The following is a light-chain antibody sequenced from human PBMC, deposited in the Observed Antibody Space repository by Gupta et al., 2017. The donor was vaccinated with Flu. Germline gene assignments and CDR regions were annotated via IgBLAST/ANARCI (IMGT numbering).Light chain of an antibody. Sequence: QPALTHPASVSGPPGQSATISCSGISTHVGGYNHVSWYQHHPGTAPRLLIYDVNKRPSGTANRFSGSKSGNAASLTISGIQSEDEADYYCSSYTISGRLVLFGGGTKLTVL. V-gene: IGLV2-14*01. J-gene: IGLJ2*01. CDR1: STHVGGYNH. CDR2: DVN. CDR3: SSYTISGRLVL.